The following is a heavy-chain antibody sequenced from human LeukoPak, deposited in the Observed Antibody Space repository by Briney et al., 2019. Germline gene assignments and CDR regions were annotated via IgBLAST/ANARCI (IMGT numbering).Heavy chain of an antibody. CDR2: IIPIFGTA. CDR1: GGTFSSYA. CDR3: ARVTGVVGAQYYFDY. Sequence: GASVKVSCKASGGTFSSYAISWVRQAPGQGLEWMGGIIPIFGTANYAQKFQGRVTITADESTSTAYMELSSLRSEDTAVYYCARVTGVVGAQYYFDYWGQGTLVTVSS. J-gene: IGHJ4*02. D-gene: IGHD1-26*01. V-gene: IGHV1-69*13.